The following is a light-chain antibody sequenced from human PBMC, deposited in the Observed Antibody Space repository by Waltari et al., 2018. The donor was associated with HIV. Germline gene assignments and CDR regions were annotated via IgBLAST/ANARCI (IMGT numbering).Light chain of an antibody. Sequence: SYVLTQPPSVSVAPGKTASITCGGEDIGSKGVHWYQQKPGQAPVLVISYGSDRPSGIPERFSGSNSGNTATLTISRVEAGDEADYYCQVWTSSRDHPYVFGAGTKVTVL. CDR2: YGS. CDR1: DIGSKG. J-gene: IGLJ1*01. CDR3: QVWTSSRDHPYV. V-gene: IGLV3-21*04.